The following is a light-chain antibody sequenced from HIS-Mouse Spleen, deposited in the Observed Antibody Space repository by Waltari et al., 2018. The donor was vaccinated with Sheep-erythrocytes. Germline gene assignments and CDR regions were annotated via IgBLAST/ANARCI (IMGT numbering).Light chain of an antibody. CDR3: QQYGSSPT. Sequence: EIVLTQSPGTLSLSPGERATLSCRASQSVSSSYLAGYQQKPGQAPRLLIYGASSRATGIPDRFSGSGSETDFTLTISRLEPEDFAVYYCQQYGSSPTFGQGTKLEIK. CDR2: GAS. V-gene: IGKV3-20*01. CDR1: QSVSSSY. J-gene: IGKJ2*01.